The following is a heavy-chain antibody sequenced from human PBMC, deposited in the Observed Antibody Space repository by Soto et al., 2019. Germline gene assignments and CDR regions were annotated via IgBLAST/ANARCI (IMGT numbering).Heavy chain of an antibody. D-gene: IGHD3-3*01. V-gene: IGHV4-59*08. CDR2: IYYSGST. CDR1: GGSISSYY. Sequence: SETLSLTCTVSGGSISSYYWSWIRQPPGKGLEWIGYIYYSGSTNYNPSLKSRVTISVDTSKNQFSLKLSSVTAADTAVYYCARGIIYDFWSDNWFDPWGQGTLVTVSS. J-gene: IGHJ5*02. CDR3: ARGIIYDFWSDNWFDP.